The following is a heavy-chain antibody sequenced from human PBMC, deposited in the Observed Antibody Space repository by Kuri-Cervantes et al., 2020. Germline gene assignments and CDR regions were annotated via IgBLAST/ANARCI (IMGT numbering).Heavy chain of an antibody. V-gene: IGHV3-21*01. J-gene: IGHJ4*02. CDR2: ISSSSSYI. CDR3: SRAGPHYGDNIGYFDY. D-gene: IGHD4-17*01. CDR1: GFTFSSYS. Sequence: GGSLRLSCAASGFTFSSYSMNWVRQAPGKGLEWVSSISSSSSYIYYADSVKGRFTISSDYAKNSLYLQMNSLRAEDTAVYYCSRAGPHYGDNIGYFDYWGQGTLVTVSS.